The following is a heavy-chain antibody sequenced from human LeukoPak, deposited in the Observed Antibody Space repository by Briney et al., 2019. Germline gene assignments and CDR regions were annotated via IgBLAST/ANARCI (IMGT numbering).Heavy chain of an antibody. D-gene: IGHD5-24*01. CDR1: GGSISSSSYY. CDR2: IYYSGST. J-gene: IGHJ4*02. CDR3: ARDGEMATIENYFDY. Sequence: SETLSLTCTVSGGSISSSSYYWGWIRQPPGKGLEWIGSIYYSGSTHYNPSLKSRVTISVDTSKNQFSLKPRSVTAADTAVYYCARDGEMATIENYFDYWGQGALVTVSS. V-gene: IGHV4-39*07.